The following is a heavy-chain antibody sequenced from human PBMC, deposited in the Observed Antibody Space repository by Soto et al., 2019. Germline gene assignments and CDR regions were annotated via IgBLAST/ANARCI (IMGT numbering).Heavy chain of an antibody. J-gene: IGHJ6*02. Sequence: QVQLQESGPGLVKPSQTLSLTCTVSGGSISSGGYYWSWIRQHPGKGLEWIGYIYYSGSTYYNPSLKSRVTISVDTSKNQFSLKLSSVTAADTAVYYCARDLLPAAHRYYYGMDVWGQGTTVTVSS. CDR1: GGSISSGGYY. D-gene: IGHD2-2*01. CDR2: IYYSGST. V-gene: IGHV4-31*03. CDR3: ARDLLPAAHRYYYGMDV.